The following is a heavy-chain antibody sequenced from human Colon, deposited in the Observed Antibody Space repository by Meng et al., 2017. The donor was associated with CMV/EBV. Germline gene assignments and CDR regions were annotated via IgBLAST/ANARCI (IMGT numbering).Heavy chain of an antibody. CDR3: ARNRLECGGDCYFADS. CDR2: IYDTGTT. J-gene: IGHJ5*02. D-gene: IGHD2-21*02. V-gene: IGHV3-66*01. Sequence: GGSLRLSCVGSGFTFSDYEINWVRQGPGKGLEWLSVIYDTGTTYYADSVKGRFTVSRDESKNTVFLQMNNLRGEDTAVYFCARNRLECGGDCYFADSWGQGTLVTVSS. CDR1: GFTFSDYE.